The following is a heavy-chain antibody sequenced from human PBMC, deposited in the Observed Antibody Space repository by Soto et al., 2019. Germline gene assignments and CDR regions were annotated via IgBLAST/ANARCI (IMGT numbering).Heavy chain of an antibody. V-gene: IGHV1-18*01. D-gene: IGHD4-4*01. J-gene: IGHJ5*02. CDR1: GYTFTSYG. CDR2: ISAYNGNT. Sequence: GASVKVSCKASGYTFTSYGISWVRQAPGQGLEWMGWISAYNGNTNYAQKLQGRVTMTTDTSTSTAYMELRSLRSDDTAVYYCARGRRVMTTVTTNWFDPWGQGTLVTVSS. CDR3: ARGRRVMTTVTTNWFDP.